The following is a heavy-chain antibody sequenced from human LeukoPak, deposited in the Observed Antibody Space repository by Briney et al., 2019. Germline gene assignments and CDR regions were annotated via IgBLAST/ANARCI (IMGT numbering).Heavy chain of an antibody. J-gene: IGHJ4*02. V-gene: IGHV4-34*01. CDR2: INHSGST. D-gene: IGHD2-15*01. Sequence: SETLSLTCAVYGGSFSGYYWSWIRQPPGKGLEWIGGINHSGSTNYNPSLKSRVTISVDTSKNQFSLKLSSVTAADTAVYYCARGGVLNACSGGSCYVNYWGQGTLVTVSS. CDR3: ARGGVLNACSGGSCYVNY. CDR1: GGSFSGYY.